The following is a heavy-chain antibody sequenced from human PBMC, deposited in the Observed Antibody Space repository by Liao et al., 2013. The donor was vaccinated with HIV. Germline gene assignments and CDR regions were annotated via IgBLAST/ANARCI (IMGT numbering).Heavy chain of an antibody. V-gene: IGHV4-61*02. CDR1: GGSISSGSYY. CDR2: IYTSGST. D-gene: IGHD3-9*01. Sequence: QVQLQESGPGQVKPSQTLSLTCTVSGGSISSGSYYWSWIRQPAGKGLEWIGRIYTSGSTNYNPSLKSRVTISVVTSKNQFSLKLSSVTAADTAVYYCARGSPYHDVLTANINPPSFDYWGQGTLVTVSS. J-gene: IGHJ4*02. CDR3: ARGSPYHDVLTANINPPSFDY.